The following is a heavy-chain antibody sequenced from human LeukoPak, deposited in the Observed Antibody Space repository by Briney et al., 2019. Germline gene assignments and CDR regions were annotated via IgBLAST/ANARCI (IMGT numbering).Heavy chain of an antibody. CDR2: VYYSGNT. V-gene: IGHV4-39*01. CDR1: GGYIISRSHY. J-gene: IGHJ4*02. Sequence: SETLSLTCTVSGGYIISRSHYWGWIRQPPGKGLEWIGSVYYSGNTYYNPSLKTRATISIDTPTSKNQFSLTLSSVTAADTAVYYCARRHAEILVPNDWGQGTLVAVSS. D-gene: IGHD1-1*01. CDR3: ARRHAEILVPND.